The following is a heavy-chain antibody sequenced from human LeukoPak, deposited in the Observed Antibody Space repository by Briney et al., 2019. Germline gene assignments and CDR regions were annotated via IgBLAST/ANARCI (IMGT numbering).Heavy chain of an antibody. D-gene: IGHD2-2*01. CDR1: GYTFTGYY. V-gene: IGHV1-2*02. Sequence: ASVKVSCKASGYTFTGYYMHWVRQAPGQGLEWMGWINPNSGGTNYAQKFQGRVTMTRDTSISTAYMELSSLRSEDTAVYYCAREVGYCSSTSCYPTNWFDPWGQGTLVTVSS. CDR3: AREVGYCSSTSCYPTNWFDP. J-gene: IGHJ5*02. CDR2: INPNSGGT.